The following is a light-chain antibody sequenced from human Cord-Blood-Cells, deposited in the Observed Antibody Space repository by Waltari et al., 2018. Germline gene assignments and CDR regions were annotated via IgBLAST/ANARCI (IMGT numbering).Light chain of an antibody. Sequence: IQLTQSPSSLSASVGDRVTITCRASQGISSYLAWYQQKPGTGPKLRIYAASTLQSGVPSRFSGSGSGTDFTLTISSLQPEDFATYYCQQLNSYPPLTFGGGTKVEIK. CDR2: AAS. J-gene: IGKJ4*01. CDR1: QGISSY. CDR3: QQLNSYPPLT. V-gene: IGKV1-9*01.